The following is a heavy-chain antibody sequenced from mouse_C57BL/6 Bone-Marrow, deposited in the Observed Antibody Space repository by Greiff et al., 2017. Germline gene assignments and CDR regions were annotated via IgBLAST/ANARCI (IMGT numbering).Heavy chain of an antibody. J-gene: IGHJ2*01. D-gene: IGHD1-1*01. V-gene: IGHV1-59*01. CDR2: IDPSDSYT. CDR3: AREKGGLYYGSSPWYFDD. CDR1: GYTFTSYW. Sequence: QVQLQQPGAELVRPGTSVKLSCKASGYTFTSYWMHWVKQRPGQGLEWIGVIDPSDSYTNYNQKFKGKATLTVDTSSSTAYMQLSSLTSEDSAVYYCAREKGGLYYGSSPWYFDDWGQGTTLTVSS.